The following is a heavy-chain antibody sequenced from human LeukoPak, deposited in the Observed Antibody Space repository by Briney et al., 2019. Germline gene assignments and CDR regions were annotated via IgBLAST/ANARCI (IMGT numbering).Heavy chain of an antibody. CDR2: IKSKTDGGTT. CDR1: GFTFSNAW. Sequence: GGSLRLSCVASGFTFSNAWMSWVRQAPGKGLEWVGRIKSKTDGGTTDYAAPVKGRFTISRDDSKNTLYLQMNSLKTEDTAVYYCTTTYYDFWSGYYPDFDYWGQGTLVTVSS. V-gene: IGHV3-15*01. CDR3: TTTYYDFWSGYYPDFDY. D-gene: IGHD3-3*01. J-gene: IGHJ4*02.